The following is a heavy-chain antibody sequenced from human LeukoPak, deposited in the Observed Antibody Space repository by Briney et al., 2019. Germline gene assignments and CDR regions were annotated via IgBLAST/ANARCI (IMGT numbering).Heavy chain of an antibody. CDR2: IIPIYGTT. V-gene: IGHV1-69*05. CDR3: AIGRDSATPNDY. D-gene: IGHD2-15*01. CDR1: GVTFSSYT. J-gene: IGHJ4*02. Sequence: GGSLRLSCAASGVTFSSYTISWVGQAPAQGLEWMGGIIPIYGTTNYARKFQGRVTITTDESTSTAYMELSSLRYEDTAVYYCAIGRDSATPNDYWGQGTLVTVSS.